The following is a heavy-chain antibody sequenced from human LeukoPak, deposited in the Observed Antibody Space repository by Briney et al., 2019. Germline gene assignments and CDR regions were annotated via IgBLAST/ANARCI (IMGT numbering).Heavy chain of an antibody. D-gene: IGHD3-3*01. Sequence: ASVKVSCKASGYTFTSYYMHWVRQAPGQGLEWMGIINPSGGSTSYAQKFQGRVTMTRDTSTSTVYMELSSLRSEDTAVYYCALSYYDFWSGSIRDDAFDIWGQGTMVTVSS. J-gene: IGHJ3*02. V-gene: IGHV1-46*01. CDR1: GYTFTSYY. CDR3: ALSYYDFWSGSIRDDAFDI. CDR2: INPSGGST.